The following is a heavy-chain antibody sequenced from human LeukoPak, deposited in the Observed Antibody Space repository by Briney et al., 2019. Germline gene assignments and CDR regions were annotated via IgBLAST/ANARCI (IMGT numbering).Heavy chain of an antibody. D-gene: IGHD1-26*01. V-gene: IGHV3-48*01. J-gene: IGHJ4*02. CDR2: ISSSSSTI. CDR3: ASPIGRDFDY. Sequence: PGGSLRLSCAASGFTFSSYNMNWVRQAPGKGLEWVSYISSSSSTIYYADSVKGRFTISRDSAKNSLYLQMNSLRAEDTAVYYCASPIGRDFDYWGQGTLVTVSS. CDR1: GFTFSSYN.